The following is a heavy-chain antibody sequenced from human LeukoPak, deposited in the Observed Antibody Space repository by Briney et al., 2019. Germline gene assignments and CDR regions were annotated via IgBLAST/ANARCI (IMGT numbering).Heavy chain of an antibody. D-gene: IGHD3-10*01. CDR1: GFTVSSNY. J-gene: IGHJ3*02. Sequence: GGSLRLSCVASGFTVSSNYMSWVRQAPGKGLEWVSVIYDGGTTYYADSVKGRFTISRDNSKNTLYLQMNSLRVEDTAVYYCAFFLGEYYAFDIWGQGTMVTVSS. CDR2: IYDGGTT. CDR3: AFFLGEYYAFDI. V-gene: IGHV3-66*02.